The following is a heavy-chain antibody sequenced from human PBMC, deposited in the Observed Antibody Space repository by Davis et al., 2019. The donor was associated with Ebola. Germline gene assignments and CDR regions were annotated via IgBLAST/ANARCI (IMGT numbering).Heavy chain of an antibody. Sequence: MPGGSLRLSCAVYGGSFSSYYWSWIRQPPGKGLEWIGEINHSGSTNYNPSLKSRVTISVDTSKNQFSLKLSSVTAADTAVYYCARGDNYGDYAFDYWGQGTLVTVSS. J-gene: IGHJ4*02. V-gene: IGHV4-34*01. D-gene: IGHD4-17*01. CDR1: GGSFSSYY. CDR2: INHSGST. CDR3: ARGDNYGDYAFDY.